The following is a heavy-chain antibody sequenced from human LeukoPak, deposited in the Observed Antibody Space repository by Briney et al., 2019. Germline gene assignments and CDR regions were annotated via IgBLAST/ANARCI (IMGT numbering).Heavy chain of an antibody. Sequence: SETLSLTCTVSGGSISSYYWGWIRQPAGKGLEWIGRIYTSGSTNYNPSLKSRVTMSVDTSKNQFSLKLSSVTAADTAVYYCAREKPPNYYGSGSYLHYWGQGTLVTVSS. CDR3: AREKPPNYYGSGSYLHY. V-gene: IGHV4-4*07. D-gene: IGHD3-10*01. CDR2: IYTSGST. J-gene: IGHJ4*02. CDR1: GGSISSYY.